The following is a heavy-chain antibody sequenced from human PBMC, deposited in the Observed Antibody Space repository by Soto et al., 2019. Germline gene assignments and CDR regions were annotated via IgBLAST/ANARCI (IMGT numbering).Heavy chain of an antibody. J-gene: IGHJ6*02. D-gene: IGHD5-18*01. CDR3: ARRDSARYYYYYYGMDV. CDR2: IYYSGST. V-gene: IGHV4-39*01. CDR1: GGSISSSSYY. Sequence: SETLSLTCTVSGGSISSSSYYWGWIRQPPGKGLEWIGSIYYSGSTYYNPSLKSRVTISVDTSKNQFSLKLSSVTAADTAVYYCARRDSARYYYYYYGMDVWGQGTTVTVSS.